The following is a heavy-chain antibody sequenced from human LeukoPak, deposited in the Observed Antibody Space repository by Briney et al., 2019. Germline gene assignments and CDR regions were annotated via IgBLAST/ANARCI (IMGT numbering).Heavy chain of an antibody. J-gene: IGHJ4*02. Sequence: PPETLSLTCTVSGGSISSYYWSWIRQPPGKGLELIGYMYDSGSTNYNPSLKSRVTISVDTSKNQFPLRLSSVTAADTAVYYCARHGGSYTFDFWGQGVLVTVSS. CDR3: ARHGGSYTFDF. V-gene: IGHV4-59*01. CDR2: MYDSGST. CDR1: GGSISSYY. D-gene: IGHD1-26*01.